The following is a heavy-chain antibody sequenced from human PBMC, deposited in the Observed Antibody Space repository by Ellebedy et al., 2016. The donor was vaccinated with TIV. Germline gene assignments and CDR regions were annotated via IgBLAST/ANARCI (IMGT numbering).Heavy chain of an antibody. V-gene: IGHV3-23*01. CDR1: GFTFSSYA. J-gene: IGHJ3*02. Sequence: GESLKISCAASGFTFSSYAMSWVRQAPGKGLEWVSAISGSGGSTYYADSVKGRFTISRDNAKNTLYLQMNSLRAEDTAVYYCARDGPRIDAFDIWGQGTMVTVSS. D-gene: IGHD1-14*01. CDR2: ISGSGGST. CDR3: ARDGPRIDAFDI.